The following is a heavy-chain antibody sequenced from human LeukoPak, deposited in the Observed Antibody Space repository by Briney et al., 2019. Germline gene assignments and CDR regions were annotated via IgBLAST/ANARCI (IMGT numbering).Heavy chain of an antibody. CDR2: IYTSGST. CDR3: ARVGVASRGYSYGPDY. Sequence: SETLSLTCTVSGDSFSDYYWSWIRQPAGKGLEWIGRIYTSGSTNYNPSLKSRVTMPVDTSKNQFSLKLSSVTAADTAVYYCARVGVASRGYSYGPDYWGQGTLVTVSS. J-gene: IGHJ4*02. V-gene: IGHV4-4*07. CDR1: GDSFSDYY. D-gene: IGHD5-18*01.